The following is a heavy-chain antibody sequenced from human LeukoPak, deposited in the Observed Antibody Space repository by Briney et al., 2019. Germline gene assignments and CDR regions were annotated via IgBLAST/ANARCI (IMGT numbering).Heavy chain of an antibody. CDR1: GFTYSSYG. V-gene: IGHV3-33*01. Sequence: GRSLRLSCAASGFTYSSYGMHWVRQAPGRGLEWVAVIWNDGSHKYYADSVKGRFTISRDNSKNTLYLQMNSLRAEDTAVYYCARLSGYEKGYVFDIWGQGTMVTVSS. CDR2: IWNDGSHK. CDR3: ARLSGYEKGYVFDI. D-gene: IGHD5-12*01. J-gene: IGHJ3*02.